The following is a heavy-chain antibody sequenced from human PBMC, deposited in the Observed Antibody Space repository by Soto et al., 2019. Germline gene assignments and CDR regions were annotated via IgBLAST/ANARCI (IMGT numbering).Heavy chain of an antibody. V-gene: IGHV3-21*01. CDR3: ASNPDPGYSSSWYYFDY. CDR2: ISSSSSYI. D-gene: IGHD6-13*01. Sequence: GGSLRLPCAASGFTFSSYSMNWVRQAPGKGLEWVSSISSSSSYIYYADSVKGRFTISRDNAKNSLYLQMNSLRAEDTAVYYCASNPDPGYSSSWYYFDYWGQGTLVTVSS. CDR1: GFTFSSYS. J-gene: IGHJ4*02.